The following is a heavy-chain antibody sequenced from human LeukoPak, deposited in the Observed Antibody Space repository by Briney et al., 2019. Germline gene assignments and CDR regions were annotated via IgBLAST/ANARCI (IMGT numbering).Heavy chain of an antibody. J-gene: IGHJ4*02. D-gene: IGHD3-10*01. V-gene: IGHV3-23*01. CDR1: GFTFSAYS. CDR3: ARGPYYSGY. Sequence: GGSLRLSCAASGFTFSAYSMSWVRQAPGKGLEWVSAISGSGGNTYYADSVKGRFTISRDNSKNTLYLQMNSLRAEDTAVYYCARGPYYSGYWGQGTLVTVSS. CDR2: ISGSGGNT.